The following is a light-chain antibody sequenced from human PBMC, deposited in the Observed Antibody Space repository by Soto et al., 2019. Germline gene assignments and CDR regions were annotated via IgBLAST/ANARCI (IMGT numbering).Light chain of an antibody. CDR1: SRDVGSYNL. CDR3: CSYAGSSTSLVV. J-gene: IGLJ2*01. V-gene: IGLV2-23*01. CDR2: EGS. Sequence: QSALTQPASVSGSPGQSITISCTGTSRDVGSYNLVSWYQQHPGKAPKLMIYEGSKRPSGVSNRFSGSKSGNTASLTISGLQAEDEADYYCCSYAGSSTSLVVFGGGPKLNVL.